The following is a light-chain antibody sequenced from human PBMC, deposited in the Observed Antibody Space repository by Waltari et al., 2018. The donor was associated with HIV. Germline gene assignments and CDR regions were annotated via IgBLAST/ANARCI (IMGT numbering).Light chain of an antibody. CDR2: QDS. V-gene: IGLV3-1*01. CDR3: QAWDSSNYV. CDR1: KLGDRY. J-gene: IGLJ1*01. Sequence: SYELTQPPSVSVSPGQTASITCSGDKLGDRYACWYQQKPGQSPVLVSYQDSKPPSGSPERFSCSNSWNTATLTISGTQALDEADYYCQAWDSSNYVFGTGTKVTVL.